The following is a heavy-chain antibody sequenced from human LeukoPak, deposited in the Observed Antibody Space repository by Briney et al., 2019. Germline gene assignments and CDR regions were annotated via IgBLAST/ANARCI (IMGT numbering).Heavy chain of an antibody. J-gene: IGHJ4*02. D-gene: IGHD3-9*01. Sequence: GGSLRLSCAASGFTFSRYGTHWARQAPGKGLEWVAVIWYDGSHKYYADSVKGRFTISRDNSKNMRYLQMNSLSAEDTAVYYCVRAYDILTGPEYWGQGTLVTVSS. CDR3: VRAYDILTGPEY. CDR2: IWYDGSHK. CDR1: GFTFSRYG. V-gene: IGHV3-33*01.